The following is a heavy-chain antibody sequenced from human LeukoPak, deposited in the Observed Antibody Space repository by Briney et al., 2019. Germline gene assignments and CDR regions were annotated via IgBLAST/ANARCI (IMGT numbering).Heavy chain of an antibody. CDR3: ARGQWLANFDY. V-gene: IGHV3-23*01. Sequence: PGGSLRLSCAASGFTFSNYAMSWVRQAPGKGLEWVSAISGSDGSTYYAGSVKGRFTISRDNAKNSLYLQMNSLRAEDTAVYYCARGQWLANFDYWGQGTLVTVSS. D-gene: IGHD6-19*01. CDR1: GFTFSNYA. CDR2: ISGSDGST. J-gene: IGHJ4*02.